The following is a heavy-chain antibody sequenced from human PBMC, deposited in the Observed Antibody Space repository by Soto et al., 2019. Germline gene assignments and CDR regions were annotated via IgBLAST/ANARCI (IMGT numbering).Heavy chain of an antibody. J-gene: IGHJ4*02. CDR1: GFTFITYN. V-gene: IGHV3-21*01. D-gene: IGHD6-19*01. CDR3: ARESSSGWYIFDY. CDR2: ISSSSSYI. Sequence: PGGSLRLSCAASGFTFITYNMNWVRQAPGKGLEWVSSISSSSSYIYYADSVKGRFTISRDNAKNSLYLQMNSLRAEDTAVYYCARESSSGWYIFDYWGQGTLVTVSS.